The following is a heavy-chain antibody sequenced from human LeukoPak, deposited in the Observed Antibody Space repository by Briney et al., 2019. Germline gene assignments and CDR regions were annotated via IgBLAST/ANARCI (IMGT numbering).Heavy chain of an antibody. D-gene: IGHD1-26*01. CDR2: IYSGGST. CDR1: GFTVSSNY. CDR3: AKDGTYIYSGSSFDY. Sequence: PGGSLRLSCAASGFTVSSNYMSWVRQAPGKGLEWVSVIYSGGSTYYADSVKGRFTISRDNSKNTLYLQMNSLRAEDTAVYYCAKDGTYIYSGSSFDYWGQGTLVTVSS. V-gene: IGHV3-53*05. J-gene: IGHJ4*02.